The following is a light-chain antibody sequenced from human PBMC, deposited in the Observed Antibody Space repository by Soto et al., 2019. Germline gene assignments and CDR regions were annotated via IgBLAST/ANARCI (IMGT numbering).Light chain of an antibody. J-gene: IGKJ1*01. CDR3: QQVDSYPRT. Sequence: IPLTQSPSSLSASVGDRVTVTCRASQGIGTYLVWYQQKRGEAPTVLIYASSTLQTGVPSRFSGSGSGTDFSLTISSLHPEDVATYYCQQVDSYPRTFGQGTKVEIK. CDR2: ASS. V-gene: IGKV1-9*01. CDR1: QGIGTY.